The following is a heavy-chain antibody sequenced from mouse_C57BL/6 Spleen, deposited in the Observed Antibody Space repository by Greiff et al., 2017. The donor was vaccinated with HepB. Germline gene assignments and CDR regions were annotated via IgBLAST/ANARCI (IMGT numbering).Heavy chain of an antibody. V-gene: IGHV1-52*01. CDR1: GYTFTSYW. D-gene: IGHD1-1*01. Sequence: QVQLQQPGAELVRPGSSVKLSCKASGYTFTSYWMHWVKQRPIQGLEWIGNIDPSDSETHYNQKFKDKATLTVDKSSSTAYMQLSSLTSEDSAVYYCARGGYYCSSWYFDVWGTGTTVTVSS. J-gene: IGHJ1*03. CDR2: IDPSDSET. CDR3: ARGGYYCSSWYFDV.